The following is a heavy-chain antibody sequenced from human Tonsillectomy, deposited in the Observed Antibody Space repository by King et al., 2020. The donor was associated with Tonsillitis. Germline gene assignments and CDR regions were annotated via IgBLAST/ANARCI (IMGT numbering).Heavy chain of an antibody. Sequence: VTLKESGPVLVKPTETLTLTCTVSGFSLSNARMGVSWIRQPPGKALEWLAHIFSNDEKSYSTSLKSRLSISKDTSKSQVVLTMTNMDPVDSATYYCARIKEADFWSGYYYFDYWGQGTLVTVSS. CDR3: ARIKEADFWSGYYYFDY. CDR2: IFSNDEK. CDR1: GFSLSNARMG. J-gene: IGHJ4*02. D-gene: IGHD3-3*01. V-gene: IGHV2-26*01.